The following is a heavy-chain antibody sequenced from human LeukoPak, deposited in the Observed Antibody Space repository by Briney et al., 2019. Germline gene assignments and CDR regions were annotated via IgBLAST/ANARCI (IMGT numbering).Heavy chain of an antibody. CDR3: ARDYPGYGDYVFLYYYGMDV. CDR2: IIPIFGTA. Sequence: ASVKVSCKASGGTFSSCGISWVRQAPGQGLEWMGGIIPIFGTANYAQKFQGRVTITADKSTSTAYMELSSLRSEDTAVYYCARDYPGYGDYVFLYYYGMDVWGKGTTVTVSS. J-gene: IGHJ6*04. D-gene: IGHD4-17*01. V-gene: IGHV1-69*06. CDR1: GGTFSSCG.